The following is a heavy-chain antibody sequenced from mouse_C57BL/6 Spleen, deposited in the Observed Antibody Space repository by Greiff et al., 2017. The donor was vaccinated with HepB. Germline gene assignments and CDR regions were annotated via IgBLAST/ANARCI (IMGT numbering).Heavy chain of an antibody. CDR1: GYAFTNYL. CDR3: ARNSITTVVATDY. CDR2: INPGSGGT. V-gene: IGHV1-54*01. D-gene: IGHD1-1*01. Sequence: VQLVESGAELVRPGTSVKVSCKASGYAFTNYLIEWVKQRPGQGLEWIGVINPGSGGTNYNEKFKGKATLNADKSSSTAYMQLSNLTSEDSAVYFCARNSITTVVATDYWGQGTTLTVSS. J-gene: IGHJ2*01.